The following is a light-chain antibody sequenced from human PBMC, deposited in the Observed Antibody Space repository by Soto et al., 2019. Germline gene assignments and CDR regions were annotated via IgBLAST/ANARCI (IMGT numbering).Light chain of an antibody. CDR3: QQYNKWPQWT. CDR2: DIS. CDR1: QSVSSN. Sequence: ETVMTQSPATLSVSPGDRATLSCRASQSVSSNLAWYQQKPGQPPRLLIYDISTRATGIPTRFSGSGSGTEFTLTISSLQSEDFAVYYCQQYNKWPQWTFGQGTKVDIK. V-gene: IGKV3D-15*01. J-gene: IGKJ1*01.